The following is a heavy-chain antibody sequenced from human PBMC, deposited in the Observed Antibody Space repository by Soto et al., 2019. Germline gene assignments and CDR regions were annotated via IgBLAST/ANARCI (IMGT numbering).Heavy chain of an antibody. D-gene: IGHD3-3*01. CDR2: INKNGGST. J-gene: IGHJ4*02. CDR3: AKRPSYDFVN. V-gene: IGHV3-23*01. Sequence: EVQLLESGEGLVEPGGSLRLSCAASGFTFSTYAMSWVRQAPGKGLEWVSSINKNGGSTFYADSVKGRFTISRDNSKDTLFMQMNSLRAEDTALYYCAKRPSYDFVNWGQGTLVTVSS. CDR1: GFTFSTYA.